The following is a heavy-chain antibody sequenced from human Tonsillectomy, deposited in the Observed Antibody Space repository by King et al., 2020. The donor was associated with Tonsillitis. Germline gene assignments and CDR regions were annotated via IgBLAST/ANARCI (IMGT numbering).Heavy chain of an antibody. CDR3: ATYSGIAARPRGTYYFDY. CDR2: IYYSGST. CDR1: GGSISSSSYY. V-gene: IGHV4-39*01. D-gene: IGHD6-6*01. Sequence: QLQESGPGLVKPSETLSLTCTVSGGSISSSSYYWGWIRQPPGKGLEWIGSIYYSGSTYYNPSLKSRVTISVDTSKNQFSLKLSSVTAADTAVYYCATYSGIAARPRGTYYFDYWGQGTLVTVSS. J-gene: IGHJ4*02.